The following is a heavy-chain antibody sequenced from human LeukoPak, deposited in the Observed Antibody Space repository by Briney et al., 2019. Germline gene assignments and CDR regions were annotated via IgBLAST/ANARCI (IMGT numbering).Heavy chain of an antibody. Sequence: PSETLSLTCAVSGYSISSGYYWGWLRQPPGKGLEWIGSIYHSGSTYYNPSLKSRVTISVDTSKNQFSLKLSSVTAADTAVYYCARRTVTTSYFDYWGQGTLVTVSS. J-gene: IGHJ4*02. D-gene: IGHD4-11*01. CDR2: IYHSGST. CDR3: ARRTVTTSYFDY. CDR1: GYSISSGYY. V-gene: IGHV4-38-2*01.